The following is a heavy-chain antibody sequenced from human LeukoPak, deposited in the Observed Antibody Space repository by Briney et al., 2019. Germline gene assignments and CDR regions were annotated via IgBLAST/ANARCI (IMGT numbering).Heavy chain of an antibody. Sequence: GGTLRLSCAATGFTFKGYGMHWVRQPPGKGLEWVSGINWNGGGTYYAASVKGRFTIYRDKAKNYLYLQMTSLRPEDTALYYCAKHLRATNTYIFFGLDVWGQGTTVTVSS. CDR1: GFTFKGYG. J-gene: IGHJ6*02. V-gene: IGHV3-20*04. D-gene: IGHD1-26*01. CDR2: INWNGGGT. CDR3: AKHLRATNTYIFFGLDV.